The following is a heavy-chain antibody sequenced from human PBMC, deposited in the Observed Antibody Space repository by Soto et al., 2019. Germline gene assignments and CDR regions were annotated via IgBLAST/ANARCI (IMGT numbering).Heavy chain of an antibody. V-gene: IGHV1-69*02. CDR2: INPILSVS. CDR3: ATNYGSGYRAFDY. CDR1: GDTFSFYS. J-gene: IGHJ4*02. Sequence: QVQLVQSGAEVQKPGSSVKVSCKASGDTFSFYSIIWVRQAPGLGLEWMGRINPILSVSNYAQKFQGRVTITADKSTSTAYMELSSLRSEDTAMYYCATNYGSGYRAFDYWGQGALVTVSS. D-gene: IGHD3-10*01.